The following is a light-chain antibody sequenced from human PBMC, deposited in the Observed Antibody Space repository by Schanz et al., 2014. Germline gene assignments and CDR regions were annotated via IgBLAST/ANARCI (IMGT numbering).Light chain of an antibody. J-gene: IGLJ3*02. CDR1: TSDVGAYNY. CDR3: QSYDNNLRGV. CDR2: EVS. Sequence: QSALTQPPSASGSLGQSVTISCTGTTSDVGAYNYVSWYQQHPGKAPKLMIYEVSKRPSGVPDRFSGSKSGNTASLTVSGLQAEDEADYYCQSYDNNLRGVFGGGTKLTVL. V-gene: IGLV2-8*01.